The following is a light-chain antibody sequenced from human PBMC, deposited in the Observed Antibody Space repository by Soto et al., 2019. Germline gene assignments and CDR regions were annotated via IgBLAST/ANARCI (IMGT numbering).Light chain of an antibody. J-gene: IGLJ1*01. Sequence: QPVLTQPASVSGSPGQSITISCTGTSSDFGGYNYVSWYQQHPGKAPKLMIYDVSDRPSVVSNRFSGSKSGNTASLTISGLQAEDEADYYCSSYTSSSTYVFGTGTKVTVL. CDR1: SSDFGGYNY. CDR3: SSYTSSSTYV. V-gene: IGLV2-14*01. CDR2: DVS.